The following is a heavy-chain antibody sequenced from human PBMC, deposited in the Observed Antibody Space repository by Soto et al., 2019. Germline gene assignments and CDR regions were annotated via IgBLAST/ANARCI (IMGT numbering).Heavy chain of an antibody. J-gene: IGHJ4*02. Sequence: VQLVESGGGVVQPGESLRLSCAASGITTSTYWMGWFRQAPGRGLEWVATIKRDGTEKYYMDSLKGRFTISRDNAINSLYLQMSRLRAEDTAVYFCVTGDHADYWGQGTLVTVSS. CDR2: IKRDGTEK. CDR1: GITTSTYW. D-gene: IGHD3-10*01. CDR3: VTGDHADY. V-gene: IGHV3-7*03.